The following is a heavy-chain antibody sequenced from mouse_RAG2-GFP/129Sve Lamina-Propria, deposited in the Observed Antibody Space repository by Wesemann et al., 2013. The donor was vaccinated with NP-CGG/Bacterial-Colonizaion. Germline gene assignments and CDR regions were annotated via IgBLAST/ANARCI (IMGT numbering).Heavy chain of an antibody. CDR2: ISDGGSYT. Sequence: EVQLVESGGGLVKPGGSLKLSCAASGFTFSSYAMSWVRQTPEKRLEWVATISDGGSYTYYPDSVKGRFTISRDNAKNTLYLQMSSLKSEDTAMYYCARVVDGYYSYFDYWGQGTTLTVSS. J-gene: IGHJ2*01. CDR1: GFTFSSYA. CDR3: ARVVDGYYSYFDY. D-gene: IGHD2-3*01. V-gene: IGHV5-4*01.